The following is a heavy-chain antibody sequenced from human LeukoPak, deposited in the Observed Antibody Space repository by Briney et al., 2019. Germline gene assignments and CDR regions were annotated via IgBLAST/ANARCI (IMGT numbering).Heavy chain of an antibody. CDR2: IYPSGGST. Sequence: GASVKVSCKASGYTFTSYYIHWVRQAPGQGLEWMGIIYPSGGSTTYAQKFQGRVTMTRDMSTSTVYMELSSLRSEDTAVYYCAIGYCRGGSCDDEPGDAFDIWGQGIMVAVSS. D-gene: IGHD2-15*01. V-gene: IGHV1-46*01. J-gene: IGHJ3*02. CDR1: GYTFTSYY. CDR3: AIGYCRGGSCDDEPGDAFDI.